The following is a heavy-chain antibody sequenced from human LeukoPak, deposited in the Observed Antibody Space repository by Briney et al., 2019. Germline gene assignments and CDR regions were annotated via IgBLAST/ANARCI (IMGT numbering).Heavy chain of an antibody. CDR3: ASIVVVAADAKNDY. J-gene: IGHJ4*02. Sequence: GGSLRLSCAASGFTFSSYGTHWVRQAPGKGLEWVAFIRYDGSNKYYADSVKGRFTISRDNSKNTLYLQMNSLRAEDTAVYYCASIVVVAADAKNDYWGQGTLVTVSS. D-gene: IGHD2-15*01. CDR2: IRYDGSNK. CDR1: GFTFSSYG. V-gene: IGHV3-30*02.